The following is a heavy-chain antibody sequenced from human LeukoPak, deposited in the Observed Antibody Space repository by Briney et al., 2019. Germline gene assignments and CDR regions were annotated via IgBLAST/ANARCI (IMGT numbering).Heavy chain of an antibody. CDR3: AVLYSSGWVDGFDI. D-gene: IGHD6-19*01. J-gene: IGHJ3*02. CDR2: LYHSGSGRP. V-gene: IGHV4-38-2*02. Sequence: PSETLSLTCTVSVYSLSSGHYWGWIRQPPGKGLEWIGTLYHSGSGRPYYNPSLKSRVTVSADTSKTKASRNVSSVPAADTAVDYGAVLYSSGWVDGFDIWGQGTMVTVSS. CDR1: VYSLSSGHY.